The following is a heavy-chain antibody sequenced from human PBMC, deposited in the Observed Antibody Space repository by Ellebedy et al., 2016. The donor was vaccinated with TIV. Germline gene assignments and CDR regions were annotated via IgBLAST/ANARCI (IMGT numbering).Heavy chain of an antibody. CDR1: GFDVGSDF. CDR3: TRGMGTSWSLDC. Sequence: GESLKISCAVSGFDVGSDFMTWVRQAPGKGLEWVSLIYRNGASYYADSVKGRFTISRDSSRNTLFLQMNSLRADDTAVYYCTRGMGTSWSLDCWGQGTLVTVSS. V-gene: IGHV3-53*01. J-gene: IGHJ4*02. CDR2: IYRNGAS. D-gene: IGHD6-13*01.